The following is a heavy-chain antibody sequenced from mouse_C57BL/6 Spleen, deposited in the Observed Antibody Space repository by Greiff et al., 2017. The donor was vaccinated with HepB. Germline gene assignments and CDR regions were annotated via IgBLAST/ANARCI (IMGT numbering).Heavy chain of an antibody. V-gene: IGHV1-52*01. CDR1: GYTFTSYW. J-gene: IGHJ1*03. D-gene: IGHD2-5*01. CDR3: ARGDDSNYGGYFDV. CDR2: IDPSDSET. Sequence: QVQLQQPGAELVRPGSSVKLSCKASGYTFTSYWMHWVKQRPIQGLEWIGNIDPSDSETHYNQKFKDKATLTVEKSSSTAYMQLSSLTSEDSAVYCCARGDDSNYGGYFDVWGTGTTVTVSS.